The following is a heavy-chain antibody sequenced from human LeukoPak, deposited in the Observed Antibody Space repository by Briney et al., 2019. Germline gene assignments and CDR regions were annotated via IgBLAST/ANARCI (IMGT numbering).Heavy chain of an antibody. CDR2: IYPGDSDT. CDR3: ATRNIDLDFHY. V-gene: IGHV5-51*01. Sequence: GESLKISCKGSGYSFTSYWIGWVRQMPGKGLEWMGIIYPGDSDTRYSPSFQGQVTISADKSISTAYLKWRSLQAPDTGMYSCATRNIDLDFHYWKKGTVVSVSS. J-gene: IGHJ4*02. CDR1: GYSFTSYW. D-gene: IGHD5-12*01.